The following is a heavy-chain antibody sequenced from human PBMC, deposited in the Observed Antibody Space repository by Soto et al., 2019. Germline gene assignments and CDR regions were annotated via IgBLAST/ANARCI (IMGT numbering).Heavy chain of an antibody. V-gene: IGHV2-5*02. CDR3: AHLVEQLVNDY. Sequence: QITLKESGPTLVKPTQTLTLTCTFSGFSLSTSGVGVGWIRQPPGKALEWLALIYWDDDKRYSPSLKSRLTNPKDNLQNPVVLTKTNMEPVDTATYYCAHLVEQLVNDYWGQGTLVTVSS. D-gene: IGHD6-6*01. CDR1: GFSLSTSGVG. CDR2: IYWDDDK. J-gene: IGHJ4*02.